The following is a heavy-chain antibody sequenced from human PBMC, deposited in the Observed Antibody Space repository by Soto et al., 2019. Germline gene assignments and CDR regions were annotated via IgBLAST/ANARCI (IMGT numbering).Heavy chain of an antibody. J-gene: IGHJ4*02. V-gene: IGHV1-24*01. D-gene: IGHD3-3*02. CDR2: FDPEDGET. CDR3: ATSGSAFKWTGNYHY. CDR1: GYTLTELS. Sequence: ASVKVSCKVSGYTLTELSMHWVRQAPGKGLEWMGGFDPEDGETIYAQKFQGRVTMTEDTSTDTAYMELSSLRSEDTAVYYCATSGSAFKWTGNYHYWGQGTLVTVSS.